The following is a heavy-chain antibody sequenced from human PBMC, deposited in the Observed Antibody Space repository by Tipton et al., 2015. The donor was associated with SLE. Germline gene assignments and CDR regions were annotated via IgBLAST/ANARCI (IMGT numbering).Heavy chain of an antibody. J-gene: IGHJ6*02. D-gene: IGHD6-19*01. CDR3: PRSIAVAATGYYYGTDF. Sequence: QSGPEVKKPGSSVKVSCKASGGTFSSYAISWVRQAPGQGLEWMGGIIPIFGTANYAQKFQGRVTITADESTSTAYMDLSSLRSEDTVVSYCPRSIAVAATGYYYGTDFWAQGPTVTVPS. V-gene: IGHV1-69*01. CDR1: GGTFSSYA. CDR2: IIPIFGTA.